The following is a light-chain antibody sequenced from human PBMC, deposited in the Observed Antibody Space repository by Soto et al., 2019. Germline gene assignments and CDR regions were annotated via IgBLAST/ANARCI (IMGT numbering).Light chain of an antibody. CDR2: DAS. CDR1: QDIKNY. CDR3: QHYDHLPPLS. Sequence: DIQMTQSPSSLSASVGARVTITCHASQDIKNYLNWYQQKPGKAPNLLIYDASNLKTGVPSRFSGRGSGTHFTFTISSLQPEDIATYYCQHYDHLPPLSFGGGTKVEIK. J-gene: IGKJ4*01. V-gene: IGKV1-33*01.